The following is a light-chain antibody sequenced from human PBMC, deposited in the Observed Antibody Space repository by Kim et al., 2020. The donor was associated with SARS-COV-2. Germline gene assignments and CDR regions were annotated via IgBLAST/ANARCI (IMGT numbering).Light chain of an antibody. CDR3: MQATQFPPAT. CDR2: NIS. CDR1: QGLVHSDGNTY. V-gene: IGKV2-24*01. J-gene: IGKJ2*01. Sequence: DIVMTQTPLSSPVTLGQPASISCRSSQGLVHSDGNTYLSWLQQRPGQPPRLLVYNISNRFSGVPDRFSGSGAGTDFTLKISRVDAEDVGVFYCMQATQFPPATFGQGTKLEI.